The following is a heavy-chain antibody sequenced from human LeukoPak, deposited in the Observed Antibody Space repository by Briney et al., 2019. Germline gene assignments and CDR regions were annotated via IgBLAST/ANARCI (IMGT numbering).Heavy chain of an antibody. J-gene: IGHJ4*02. V-gene: IGHV1-69*04. CDR2: IIPILGIA. D-gene: IGHD3-22*01. CDR3: ARVAGVRHSSGDY. CDR1: GGTFSSYA. Sequence: SVKVSCKASGGTFSSYAISWVRQAPGQGLEWMGRIIPILGIANYAQKFQGRVTITADKSTSTAYMELSSPRSEDAAVYYCARVAGVRHSSGDYWGQGTLVTVSS.